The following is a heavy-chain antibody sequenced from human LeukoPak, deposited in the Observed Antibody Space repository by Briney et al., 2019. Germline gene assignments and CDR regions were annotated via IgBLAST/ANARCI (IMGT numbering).Heavy chain of an antibody. D-gene: IGHD6-19*01. CDR1: GGSIRRSSYH. CDR2: IYYSGST. Sequence: PSETLSLTCTVSGGSIRRSSYHWGWIRQPPGKGLEWIGFIYYSGSTNYNPSLKSRVTLSVDTSKNQFSLKLSSVTAADTAMYYCARGRGSGWFYLDYWGQGTLVTVSS. J-gene: IGHJ4*02. V-gene: IGHV4-61*05. CDR3: ARGRGSGWFYLDY.